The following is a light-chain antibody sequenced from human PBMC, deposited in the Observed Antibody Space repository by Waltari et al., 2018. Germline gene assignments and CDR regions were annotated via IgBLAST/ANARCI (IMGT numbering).Light chain of an antibody. Sequence: EIVMTQSPATPSVPPGAEATLSCRASQSISSDLAWYQQKPGQAPRLLIYGASTRATGIPDRFSGSGSGTEFTLTISSLQSEDFAVYYCQQYYRWWTFGLGTKVERK. V-gene: IGKV3-15*01. J-gene: IGKJ1*01. CDR1: QSISSD. CDR2: GAS. CDR3: QQYYRWWT.